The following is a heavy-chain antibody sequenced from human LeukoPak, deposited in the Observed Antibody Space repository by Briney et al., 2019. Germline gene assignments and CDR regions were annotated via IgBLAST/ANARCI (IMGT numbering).Heavy chain of an antibody. V-gene: IGHV3-48*04. D-gene: IGHD5-24*01. CDR1: GFTFSSYN. CDR3: AKEGRSLQTY. CDR2: ISSNGKTI. J-gene: IGHJ4*02. Sequence: PGGSLRLSCATSGFTFSSYNMNWVRQAAGKGLEWVSFISSNGKTIHYADSVKGRFTISRDNAKNSLYLQMNSLRVEDTAVYYCAKEGRSLQTYWGQGTLVTVSS.